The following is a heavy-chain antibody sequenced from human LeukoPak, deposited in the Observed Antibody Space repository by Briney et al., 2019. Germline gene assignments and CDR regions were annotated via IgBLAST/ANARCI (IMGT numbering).Heavy chain of an antibody. V-gene: IGHV1-18*01. D-gene: IGHD3-22*01. CDR3: ARGYYDSSGYYFGSFE. CDR1: GYTFTSYG. Sequence: ASVKVSCKASGYTFTSYGISWVRQAPGQGLEWMGWISAYNGNTNCAQKLQGRVTMTTDTSTSTAYMELRSLRSDDTAVYYCARGYYDSSGYYFGSFEWGQGTLVTVSS. J-gene: IGHJ4*02. CDR2: ISAYNGNT.